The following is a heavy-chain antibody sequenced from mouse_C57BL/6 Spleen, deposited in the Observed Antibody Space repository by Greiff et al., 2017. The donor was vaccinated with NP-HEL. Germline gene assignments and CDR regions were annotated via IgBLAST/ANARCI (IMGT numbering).Heavy chain of an antibody. CDR3: ARVGSIQYFEV. CDR2: ISSGSSTI. D-gene: IGHD1-1*01. Sequence: EVQLVESGGGLVKPGGSLKLSCAASGFTFSDYGMHWVRQAPEKGLEWVAYISSGSSTIYYAVTVKGRFTISRDNAKNTLFLQMTSLRSEDTAMYYCARVGSIQYFEVWGTGTTVTVSS. J-gene: IGHJ1*03. CDR1: GFTFSDYG. V-gene: IGHV5-17*01.